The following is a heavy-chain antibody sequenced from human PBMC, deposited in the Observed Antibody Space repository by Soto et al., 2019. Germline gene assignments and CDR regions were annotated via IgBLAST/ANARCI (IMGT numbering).Heavy chain of an antibody. Sequence: PSETLSLTCTVSGGSITSGDYYWSWIRQPPGKGLEWIGYIYYSGSTYYSPSLRGRVTISVDTSKNQFSLKLSSVTAADTAVYYCARHYDNLTGYYWAWFDPWGQGTLVTVSS. D-gene: IGHD3-9*01. CDR3: ARHYDNLTGYYWAWFDP. J-gene: IGHJ5*02. V-gene: IGHV4-30-4*01. CDR2: IYYSGST. CDR1: GGSITSGDYY.